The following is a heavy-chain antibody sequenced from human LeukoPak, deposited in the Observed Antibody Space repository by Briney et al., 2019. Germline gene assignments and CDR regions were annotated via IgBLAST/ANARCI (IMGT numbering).Heavy chain of an antibody. CDR3: ARVMAASVWRSYGSYYYYYYMDV. D-gene: IGHD3-16*01. CDR1: GSTFNNYW. CDR2: IKEDGREK. Sequence: QPGRSLRLSCAASGSTFNNYWMGWVRQARGKGLEWVAKIKEDGREKNYVDSVKGRFTISRDNAKNSLYLQMSSLRAADTAVYYCARVMAASVWRSYGSYYYYYYMDVWGKGTTVTVSS. J-gene: IGHJ6*03. V-gene: IGHV3-7*01.